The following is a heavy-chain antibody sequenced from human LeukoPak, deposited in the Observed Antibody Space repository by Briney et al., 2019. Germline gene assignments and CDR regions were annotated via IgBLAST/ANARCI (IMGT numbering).Heavy chain of an antibody. CDR2: SDPNSGAT. V-gene: IGHV1-2*02. CDR3: ARAKPYDNNGYSPELRY. J-gene: IGHJ4*02. D-gene: IGHD3-22*01. CDR1: GYTFTSYY. Sequence: SVKVSCKASGYTFTSYYIHWLRQAPGQGFEWLGWSDPNSGATKYEHFQGRVTMTWDTSIDTAYMELTRLTSDDTAVYYCARAKPYDNNGYSPELRYWGQGTLVTVS.